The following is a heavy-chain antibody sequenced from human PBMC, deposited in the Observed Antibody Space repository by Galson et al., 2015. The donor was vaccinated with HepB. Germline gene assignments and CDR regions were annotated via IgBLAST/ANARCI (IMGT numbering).Heavy chain of an antibody. Sequence: SVKVSCKASGYTFTSYGISWVRQAPGQGLEWMGWISAYNGNTNYAQKLQGRVTMTTDTSTSTAYMELRSLRSDDTAVYYCARDAHVLLWFGSPDYWGQGTLVTVSS. J-gene: IGHJ4*02. CDR1: GYTFTSYG. CDR3: ARDAHVLLWFGSPDY. CDR2: ISAYNGNT. D-gene: IGHD3-10*01. V-gene: IGHV1-18*01.